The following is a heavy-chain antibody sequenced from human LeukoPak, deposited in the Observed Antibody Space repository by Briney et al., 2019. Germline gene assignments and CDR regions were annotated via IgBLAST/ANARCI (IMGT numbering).Heavy chain of an antibody. V-gene: IGHV3-30*02. Sequence: SGGSRRLSCAASGFTFSSYGMHWVRQAPGKGPEWVAFIRYDGSNKYYADSVKGRFTISRDNFKNTLYLQMNRLRAEDTAVYYCAKGVDILTGYYDYWGQGTLVTVSS. J-gene: IGHJ4*02. CDR3: AKGVDILTGYYDY. CDR1: GFTFSSYG. D-gene: IGHD3-9*01. CDR2: IRYDGSNK.